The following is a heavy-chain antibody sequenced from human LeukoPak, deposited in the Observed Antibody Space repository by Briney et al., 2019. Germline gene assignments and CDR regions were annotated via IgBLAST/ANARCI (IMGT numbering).Heavy chain of an antibody. J-gene: IGHJ4*02. D-gene: IGHD6-13*01. CDR2: IKQDGSEK. CDR3: AKNPSRQPNLPFDY. V-gene: IGHV3-7*03. CDR1: GFTFSSYW. Sequence: PGGSLRLSCAASGFTFSSYWMSWVRQAPGKGLEWVANIKQDGSEKYYVDSVEGRFTISRDNSKNTLYLQMNSLRAEDTAVYYCAKNPSRQPNLPFDYWGQGTLVTVSS.